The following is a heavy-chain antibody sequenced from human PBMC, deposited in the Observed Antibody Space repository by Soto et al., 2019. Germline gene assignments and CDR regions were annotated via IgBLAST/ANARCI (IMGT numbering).Heavy chain of an antibody. CDR1: GFTFDSHG. CDR2: ISSDGNNK. D-gene: IGHD4-17*01. J-gene: IGHJ5*02. V-gene: IGHV3-30*18. Sequence: QVQLVESGGGAVQPGRSLRLSCAASGFTFDSHGMHWVRQAPGKGLEWVSVISSDGNNKYYADSVKGRFTISRDNFNNILYLQMSSLRAEDTAVYYCAKDLLPNTVTTCGSWGQGKLVTVSS. CDR3: AKDLLPNTVTTCGS.